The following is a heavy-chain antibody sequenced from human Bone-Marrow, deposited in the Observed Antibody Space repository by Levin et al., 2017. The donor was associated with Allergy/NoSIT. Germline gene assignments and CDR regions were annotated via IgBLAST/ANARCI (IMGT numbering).Heavy chain of an antibody. CDR3: ARMSEATVSTTLDY. D-gene: IGHD1-1*01. CDR2: IYPRDSDT. V-gene: IGHV5-51*01. Sequence: GGSLRLSCKGSGYSFTTYWIAWVRQMPGKGLDWMGIIYPRDSDTRYSPSFQGQVTILADKTISNAYLQWSSLRASDTAIYYCARMSEATVSTTLDYWGQGTLVTVSS. CDR1: GYSFTTYW. J-gene: IGHJ4*02.